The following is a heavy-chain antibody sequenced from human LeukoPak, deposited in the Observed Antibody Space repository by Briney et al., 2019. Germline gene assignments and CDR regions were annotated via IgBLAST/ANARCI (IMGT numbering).Heavy chain of an antibody. V-gene: IGHV3-30*02. D-gene: IGHD3-9*01. CDR1: GFTFSSYG. J-gene: IGHJ4*02. CDR3: AKGEGLRYFDWFDY. CDR2: IRYDGSNK. Sequence: PGGSLRLSCAASGFTFSSYGVHWVRQAPGKGLEWVAFIRYDGSNKYYADSVKGRFTISRDNSKNTLYLQMNSLRAEDTAVYYCAKGEGLRYFDWFDYWGQGTLVTVSS.